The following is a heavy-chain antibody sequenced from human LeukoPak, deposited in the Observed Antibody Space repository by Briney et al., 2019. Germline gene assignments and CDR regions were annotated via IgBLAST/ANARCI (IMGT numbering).Heavy chain of an antibody. CDR1: GVTFSSYA. CDR3: AISTPGYCSGGSCYSY. D-gene: IGHD2-15*01. V-gene: IGHV3-23*01. J-gene: IGHJ4*02. Sequence: GGSLRLSCAASGVTFSSYAMSWVRQAPGKGLEWVSAISGSGGSTYYADSVKGRFTISRDNSKNTLYLQMNSLRAEDTAVYYCAISTPGYCSGGSCYSYWGQGTLVTVSS. CDR2: ISGSGGST.